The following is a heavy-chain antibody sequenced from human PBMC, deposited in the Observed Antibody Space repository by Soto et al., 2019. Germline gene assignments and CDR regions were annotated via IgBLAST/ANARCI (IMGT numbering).Heavy chain of an antibody. V-gene: IGHV3-23*01. CDR2: ISVSGGST. D-gene: IGHD6-19*01. CDR3: AKLSSGFYNYFDY. Sequence: GGSLRLSCAASGFTFSGYAISWGRQAPGKGLEWVSTISVSGGSTYYADSVTGRFTISRDKSKNTVYLQMDSLRAEDTAVYYCAKLSSGFYNYFDYWGQGTLVTVSS. J-gene: IGHJ4*02. CDR1: GFTFSGYA.